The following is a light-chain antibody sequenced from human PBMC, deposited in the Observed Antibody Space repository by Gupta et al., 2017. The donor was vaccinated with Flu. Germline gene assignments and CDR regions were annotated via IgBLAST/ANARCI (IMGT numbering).Light chain of an antibody. CDR1: ISDIGGYNY. J-gene: IGLJ3*02. V-gene: IGLV2-8*01. CDR3: SSYGGSNNLV. CDR2: DVN. Sequence: QSALTQPPSASGSPGQSVTISCTGTISDIGGYNYVSWYQHHPGKAPKLIIYDVNKRPSGVPDRFSGSKSGNAASLTVSGLQADDEAEYYCSSYGGSNNLVFGGGTKLTVI.